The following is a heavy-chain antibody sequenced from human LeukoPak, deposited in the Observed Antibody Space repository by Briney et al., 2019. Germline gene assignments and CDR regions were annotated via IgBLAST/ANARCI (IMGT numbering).Heavy chain of an antibody. CDR1: GGLNCSSSYY. D-gene: IGHD6-19*01. CDR2: IYYSGST. CDR3: ARDLGIAVAKTISTWFDP. V-gene: IGHV4-39*01. J-gene: IGHJ5*02. Sequence: WEPVSLPCSVCGGLNCSSSYYCRWIRRPRAEVLGWIESIYYSGSTYYNPALKSRVTISVDTSKDQFSLQLSSVTAADTAVYYCARDLGIAVAKTISTWFDPWGQGTLVTVSS.